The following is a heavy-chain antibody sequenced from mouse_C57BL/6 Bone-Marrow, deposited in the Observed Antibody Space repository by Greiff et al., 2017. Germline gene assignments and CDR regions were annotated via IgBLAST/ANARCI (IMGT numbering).Heavy chain of an antibody. CDR3: ARGYSWFAY. J-gene: IGHJ3*01. Sequence: VQLQHSGAELARPGASVKLSCKASGYTFTSYGISWVKQRTGQGLEWIGEIYPRSGNTYYNEKFKGKATLTADKSSSTAYMELRSLTSEDSAVYFCARGYSWFAYWGQGTLVTVSA. V-gene: IGHV1-81*01. CDR2: IYPRSGNT. CDR1: GYTFTSYG. D-gene: IGHD2-3*01.